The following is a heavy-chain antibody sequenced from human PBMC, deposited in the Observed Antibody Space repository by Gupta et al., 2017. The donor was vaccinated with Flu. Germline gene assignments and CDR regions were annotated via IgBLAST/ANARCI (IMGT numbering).Heavy chain of an antibody. CDR2: INPNSGGT. CDR1: GYTFTGYY. Sequence: QVQLVQSGAEVKKPGAAVTVSCKASGYTFTGYYMHWVRQAPGQGLEWMGWINPNSGGTNYAHKGQGRVTMTRDTSIITAYMELRRMRSEETAVYCCGRDLQWLAPAYFDYGCEVTLVAISS. D-gene: IGHD6-19*01. J-gene: IGHJ4*02. V-gene: IGHV1-2*07. CDR3: GRDLQWLAPAYFDY.